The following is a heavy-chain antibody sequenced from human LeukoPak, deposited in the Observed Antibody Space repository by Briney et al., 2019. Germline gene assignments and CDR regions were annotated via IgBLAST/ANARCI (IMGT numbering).Heavy chain of an antibody. Sequence: SVKVSCKASGGTFISYAISWVRQAPGQGLEWMGGIIPIFGTANYAQKFQGRVTITADESTSTAYMELSSLRSEDTAVYYCARDLGPYYYDSSGYYYNLDYWGQGTLVTVSS. CDR3: ARDLGPYYYDSSGYYYNLDY. V-gene: IGHV1-69*13. CDR1: GGTFISYA. D-gene: IGHD3-22*01. J-gene: IGHJ4*02. CDR2: IIPIFGTA.